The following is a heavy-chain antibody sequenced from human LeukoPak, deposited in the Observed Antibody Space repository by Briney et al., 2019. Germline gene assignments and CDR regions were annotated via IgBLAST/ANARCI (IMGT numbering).Heavy chain of an antibody. V-gene: IGHV1-69*01. J-gene: IGHJ6*03. CDR1: GGTFSSYA. Sequence: SVKASCKASGGTFSSYAISWVRQAPGQGLEWMGGIIPIFGTANYAQKFQGRVTITADESTSTAYMELSSLRSEDTAVYYCARDRGSGYYYDYMDVWGKGTTVTISS. D-gene: IGHD3-22*01. CDR2: IIPIFGTA. CDR3: ARDRGSGYYYDYMDV.